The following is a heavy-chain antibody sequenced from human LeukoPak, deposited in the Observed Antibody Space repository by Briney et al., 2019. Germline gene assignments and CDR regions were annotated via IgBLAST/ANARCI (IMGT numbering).Heavy chain of an antibody. CDR3: AREGAYCSSTSCITYFDY. CDR1: GFTFDDYA. V-gene: IGHV3-9*01. D-gene: IGHD2-2*01. CDR2: ISWNSGSI. Sequence: GRSLRLSCAASGFTFDDYAMHWVRQAPGKGLEWVSDISWNSGSIGYADSVKGRFTISRDNAKNSLYLQMNSLRAEDTAVYYCAREGAYCSSTSCITYFDYWGQGTLVTVSS. J-gene: IGHJ4*02.